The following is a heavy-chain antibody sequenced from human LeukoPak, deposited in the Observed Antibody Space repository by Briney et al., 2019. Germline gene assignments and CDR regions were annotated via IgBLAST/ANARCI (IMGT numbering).Heavy chain of an antibody. CDR3: ARFSPKFNSGWYVRDY. Sequence: TSETLSLTCTVSGGSISSGSYYWSWIRQPAGKGLEWIGRIYTSGSTNYNPSLKSRVTISVDTSKNQFSLNLSSVTAADTAVYYCARFSPKFNSGWYVRDYWGQGTLVTVSS. D-gene: IGHD6-19*01. CDR1: GGSISSGSYY. CDR2: IYTSGST. V-gene: IGHV4-61*02. J-gene: IGHJ4*02.